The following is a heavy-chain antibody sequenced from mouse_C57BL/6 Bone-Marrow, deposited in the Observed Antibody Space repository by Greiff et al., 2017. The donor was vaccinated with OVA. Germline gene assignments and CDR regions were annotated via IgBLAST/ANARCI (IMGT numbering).Heavy chain of an antibody. V-gene: IGHV1-19*01. CDR3: ARTLGYYFDY. Sequence: EVQLQQSGPVLVKPGASVKMSCKASGYTFTDYYMNWVKQSHGKSLEWIGVINPYNGGTSYNQKFKGKATLTVDKSSSTAYMELNSLTSEDSAVYYCARTLGYYFDYGGQGTTLTVSS. J-gene: IGHJ2*01. D-gene: IGHD4-1*01. CDR2: INPYNGGT. CDR1: GYTFTDYY.